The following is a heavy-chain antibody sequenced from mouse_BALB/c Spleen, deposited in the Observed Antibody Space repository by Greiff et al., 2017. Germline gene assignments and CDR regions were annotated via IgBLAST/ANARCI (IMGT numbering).Heavy chain of an antibody. CDR2: ISDGGSYT. CDR1: GFTFSDYY. D-gene: IGHD2-4*01. J-gene: IGHJ3*01. Sequence: DVKLVESGGGLVKPGGSLKLSCAASGFTFSDYYMYWVRQTPEKRLEWVATISDGGSYTYYPDSVKGRFTISRDNAKNNLYLQMSSLKSEDTAMYYCARGDDYLFAYWGQGTLVTVSA. CDR3: ARGDDYLFAY. V-gene: IGHV5-4*02.